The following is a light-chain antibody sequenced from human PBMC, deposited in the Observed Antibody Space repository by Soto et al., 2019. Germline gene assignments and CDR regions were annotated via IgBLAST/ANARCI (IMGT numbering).Light chain of an antibody. J-gene: IGLJ3*02. CDR1: NSDVGGYNY. CDR2: GVS. V-gene: IGLV2-11*01. CDR3: CSYVDTDTWV. Sequence: QSVLTQPRSVSGSPGQSVTISCTGTNSDVGGYNYVSWYQQYPGKAPKLMISGVSERPSGVPDRFSGSKSGNTASLTISGLQAEDEADLYCCSYVDTDTWVFGGGTKVTVL.